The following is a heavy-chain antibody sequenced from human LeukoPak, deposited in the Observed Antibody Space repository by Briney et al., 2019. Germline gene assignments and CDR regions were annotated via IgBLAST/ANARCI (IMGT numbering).Heavy chain of an antibody. CDR2: INPNSGGT. Sequence: ASVKVSCKASGYTFTSYGISWVRQAPGQGLEWMGWINPNSGGTNYAQKFQGRVTMTRDTSISTAYMELSRLRSDDTAVYYCARGGSRLYNWNDGGGDWFDPWGQGTLVTVSS. V-gene: IGHV1-2*02. CDR1: GYTFTSYG. J-gene: IGHJ5*02. CDR3: ARGGSRLYNWNDGGGDWFDP. D-gene: IGHD1-20*01.